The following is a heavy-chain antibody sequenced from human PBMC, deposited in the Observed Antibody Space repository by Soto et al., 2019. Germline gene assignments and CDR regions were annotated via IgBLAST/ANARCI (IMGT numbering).Heavy chain of an antibody. J-gene: IGHJ3*02. D-gene: IGHD4-17*01. V-gene: IGHV3-21*02. CDR3: ARVMTTVTTSDAFDI. CDR2: ISSRNSYV. Sequence: EVQLVESGGGLVKPGGSLRLSCAASGFTFSDYSMNWVRQAPGKGLEWVSSISSRNSYVYYADSVKGRFTISRDNAKNSLSLQMNSLRAEDMDVYYCARVMTTVTTSDAFDIWGQGTMVTVSS. CDR1: GFTFSDYS.